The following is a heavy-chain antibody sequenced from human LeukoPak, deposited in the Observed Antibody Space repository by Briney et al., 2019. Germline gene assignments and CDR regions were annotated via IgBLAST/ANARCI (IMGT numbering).Heavy chain of an antibody. Sequence: GGSLRLSCVASGFTLTGYWMTWVRQAPGKGPEWVANIKDDGSEKYYVDSVKGRFTISRDNAKNSLFLQMDSLRSEDTAVYYCARDWGTAEDAFDIWGQGTMVAVSS. CDR2: IKDDGSEK. CDR1: GFTLTGYW. D-gene: IGHD3-16*01. V-gene: IGHV3-7*01. J-gene: IGHJ3*02. CDR3: ARDWGTAEDAFDI.